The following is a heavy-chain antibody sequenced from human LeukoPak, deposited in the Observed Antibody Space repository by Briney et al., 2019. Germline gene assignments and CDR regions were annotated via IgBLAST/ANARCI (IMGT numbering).Heavy chain of an antibody. D-gene: IGHD4-17*01. V-gene: IGHV2-70*11. J-gene: IGHJ4*02. CDR3: ARIRYGDYERGATFDY. CDR1: GFSLSTSGMC. Sequence: SGPTLVNPTQTLTLTCTFSGFSLSTSGMCVSWIRQPPGKALEWLARIDWDDDKYYSTSLKTRLTISKDTSKNQVVLTMTNMDPVDTATYYCARIRYGDYERGATFDYWGQGTLVTVSS. CDR2: IDWDDDK.